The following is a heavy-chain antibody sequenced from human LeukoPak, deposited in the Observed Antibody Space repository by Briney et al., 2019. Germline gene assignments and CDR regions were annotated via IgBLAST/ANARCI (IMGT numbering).Heavy chain of an antibody. V-gene: IGHV4-4*07. D-gene: IGHD6-19*01. CDR1: GGSTSTYY. CDR3: ARLAGTDAFDV. CDR2: IYTSGNT. J-gene: IGHJ3*01. Sequence: PSETLSLTWTVSGGSTSTYYWSWIRQPAGKGLEWIGRIYTSGNTNYNPSLKSRVTMSVDTSKNQFSLKLSSVTAADTAVYYCARLAGTDAFDVWGQGTMVTVSS.